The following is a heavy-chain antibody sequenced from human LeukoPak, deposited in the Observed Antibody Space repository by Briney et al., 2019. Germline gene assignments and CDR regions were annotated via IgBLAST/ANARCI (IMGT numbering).Heavy chain of an antibody. J-gene: IGHJ6*03. CDR1: GGSFSDHY. Sequence: TSETLSLSCAVYGGSFSDHYWSWIRQPPGKGPEWIGEINHSGSTNYNPSLKSRVTISVDTSKNQFSLKLSSVTAADTAVYYCARGGRRAALHYYYYMDVWGKGTTVTVSS. V-gene: IGHV4-34*01. CDR3: ARGGRRAALHYYYYMDV. D-gene: IGHD6-6*01. CDR2: INHSGST.